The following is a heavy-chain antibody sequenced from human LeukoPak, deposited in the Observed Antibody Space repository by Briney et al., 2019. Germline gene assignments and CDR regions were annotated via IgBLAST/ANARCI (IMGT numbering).Heavy chain of an antibody. CDR3: ARFLSSSWYRGFDY. J-gene: IGHJ4*02. V-gene: IGHV1-18*01. CDR2: ISAYNGNT. D-gene: IGHD6-13*01. CDR1: GYTFTSYG. Sequence: VASVKVSCKASGYTFTSYGISWVRQAPGQGLEWMGWISAYNGNTNYAQKLQGRVTMTTDTSTSTAYMELRSLRSDDTAVYYCARFLSSSWYRGFDYWGQGTLVTVSS.